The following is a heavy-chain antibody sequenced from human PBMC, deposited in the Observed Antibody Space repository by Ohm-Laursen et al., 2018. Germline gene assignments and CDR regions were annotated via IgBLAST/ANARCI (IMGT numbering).Heavy chain of an antibody. CDR2: ISWNSGSI. D-gene: IGHD6-19*01. CDR1: GFTFDDYA. CDR3: AKGDDSSGWYSVDY. Sequence: RSLRLSCTAPGFTFDDYAMHWVRQAPGKGLEWVSGISWNSGSIGYADSVKGRFTISRDNAKNSLYLQMNSLRAEDTALYYCAKGDDSSGWYSVDYWGQGTLVTVSS. V-gene: IGHV3-9*01. J-gene: IGHJ4*02.